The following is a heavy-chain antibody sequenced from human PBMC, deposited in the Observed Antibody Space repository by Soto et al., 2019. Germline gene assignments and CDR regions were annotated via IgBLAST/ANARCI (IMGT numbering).Heavy chain of an antibody. CDR1: GGSVSGYY. V-gene: IGHV4-34*01. D-gene: IGHD6-19*01. J-gene: IGHJ6*02. CDR2: INHSGST. Sequence: SETLSLTCAVYGGSVSGYYWSWISQPPGKGLEWIGEINHSGSTNYNPSLKSRVTISVDTSKNQFSLKLSSVTAADTAVYYCARGLGSGWYMWYYGMDVWGQGTTVTVSS. CDR3: ARGLGSGWYMWYYGMDV.